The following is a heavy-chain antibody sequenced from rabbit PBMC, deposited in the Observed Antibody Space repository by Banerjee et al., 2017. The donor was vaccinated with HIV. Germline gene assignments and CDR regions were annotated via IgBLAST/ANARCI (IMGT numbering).Heavy chain of an antibody. CDR1: GFSFSSGYC. CDR3: ASDSYIGSGVVPFTL. CDR2: ISGGSGST. Sequence: QEQLKESGGDLVKPGASLTLTCTASGFSFSSGYCMCWVRQAPGKGLEWIAFISGGSGSTWHVSWAKGRFTMSKTSSTTVTLQMTSLTAADTATYFCASDSYIGSGVVPFTLWGPGTL. V-gene: IGHV1S45*01. J-gene: IGHJ4*01. D-gene: IGHD1-1*01.